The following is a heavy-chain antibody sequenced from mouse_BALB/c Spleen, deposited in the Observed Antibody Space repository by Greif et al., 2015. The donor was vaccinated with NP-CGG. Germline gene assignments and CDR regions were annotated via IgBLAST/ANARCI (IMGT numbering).Heavy chain of an antibody. J-gene: IGHJ4*01. D-gene: IGHD1-1*01. V-gene: IGHV1-20*02. CDR1: GYSFTGYF. CDR3: ARPAVVDAMDY. CDR2: INPYNGDT. Sequence: VQLQQSGPELVKPGASVKISCKASGYSFTGYFMNWVMQSHGKSLEWIGRINPYNGDTFYNQKFKGKATLTVDKSSSTAHMELRSLASEDSAVYYCARPAVVDAMDYWGQGTSVTVSS.